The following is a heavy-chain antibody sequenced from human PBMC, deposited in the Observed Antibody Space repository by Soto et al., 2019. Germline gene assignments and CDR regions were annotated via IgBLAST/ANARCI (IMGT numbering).Heavy chain of an antibody. Sequence: EVQLLESGGGLVQPGGSLRLSCAASGFTFSSYAMSWVRQAPGKGLGWVSAISGSGGSTYYADSVKGRFTISRDNSKSTLYVQMNSLRAEDTGVCYCAKEFMIVEDPDWGQGALVAVSS. J-gene: IGHJ4*02. CDR2: ISGSGGST. V-gene: IGHV3-23*01. D-gene: IGHD3-22*01. CDR1: GFTFSSYA. CDR3: AKEFMIVEDPD.